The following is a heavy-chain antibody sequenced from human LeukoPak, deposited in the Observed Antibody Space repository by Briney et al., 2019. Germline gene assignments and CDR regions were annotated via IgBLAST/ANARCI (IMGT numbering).Heavy chain of an antibody. V-gene: IGHV1-2*04. CDR3: ARGGFTFGGVISGEGPNWFDP. D-gene: IGHD3-16*01. Sequence: ASVKVSCKASGYTFTGYYMHWVRQAPGQGLEWMGWINPNSGGTNYAQKFQGWVTMTRGTSISTAYMEMSRLRSNDTAVYYCARGGFTFGGVISGEGPNWFDPWGQGTLVTVSS. CDR2: INPNSGGT. CDR1: GYTFTGYY. J-gene: IGHJ5*01.